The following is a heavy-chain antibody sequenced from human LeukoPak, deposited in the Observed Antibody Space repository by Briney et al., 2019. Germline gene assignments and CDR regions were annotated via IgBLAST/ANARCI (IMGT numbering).Heavy chain of an antibody. CDR2: INHSGSP. V-gene: IGHV4-34*01. D-gene: IGHD6-13*01. CDR3: ARGELVRGAFDI. Sequence: SETLSLTCAVYGGSFSGYYWSWIRQPPGKGLEWIGEINHSGSPNYNPSLKSRVTISVDTSKNQFSLKLSSVTAADTAVYYCARGELVRGAFDIWGQGTMVTVSS. J-gene: IGHJ3*02. CDR1: GGSFSGYY.